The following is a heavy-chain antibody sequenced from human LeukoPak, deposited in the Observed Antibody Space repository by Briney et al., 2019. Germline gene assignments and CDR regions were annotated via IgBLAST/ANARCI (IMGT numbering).Heavy chain of an antibody. D-gene: IGHD5-18*01. CDR3: ASRNSAIVSFYDS. Sequence: PGGSLRLSCAASGFSFSNHVMSWVRHAPGRGLEWISAISTGGSNTYYADSVKGRFTISRDDSKNTLFLQMNTLTAEDTAVYYCASRNSAIVSFYDSWGQGTLVTVSS. J-gene: IGHJ4*02. V-gene: IGHV3-23*01. CDR1: GFSFSNHV. CDR2: ISTGGSNT.